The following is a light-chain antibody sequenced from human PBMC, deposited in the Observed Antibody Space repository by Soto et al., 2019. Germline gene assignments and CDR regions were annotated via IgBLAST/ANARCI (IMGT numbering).Light chain of an antibody. Sequence: ETVLTQSPATLSLSPGERATLSCRASQNVDIYLAWYQQKPGQAPRLIIYDASNRAAGIPARFSGSGSGTDFTITISSLEPEDFAVYYCQQRKIWPPLTFGGGTKVEIK. CDR3: QQRKIWPPLT. CDR1: QNVDIY. V-gene: IGKV3-11*01. CDR2: DAS. J-gene: IGKJ4*01.